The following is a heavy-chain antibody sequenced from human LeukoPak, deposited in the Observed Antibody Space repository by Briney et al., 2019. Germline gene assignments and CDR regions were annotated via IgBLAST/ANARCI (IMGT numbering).Heavy chain of an antibody. V-gene: IGHV1-2*02. Sequence: ASVKVSCKASGYTFTGYCMHWVRQAPGQGLEWMGWINPNSGGTNYAQKFQGRVTMTRDTSISTAYMELSRLRSDDTAVYYCAREYSSGWYSSLAFDYWGQGTLVTVSS. CDR2: INPNSGGT. J-gene: IGHJ4*02. CDR1: GYTFTGYC. D-gene: IGHD6-19*01. CDR3: AREYSSGWYSSLAFDY.